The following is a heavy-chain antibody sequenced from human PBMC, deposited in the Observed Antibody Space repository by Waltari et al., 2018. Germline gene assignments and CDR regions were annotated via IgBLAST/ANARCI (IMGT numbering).Heavy chain of an antibody. CDR3: ARLAPRTYRSPVPGRHYYYGMDV. D-gene: IGHD3-10*01. Sequence: EEQLLESGGGLVQPGDSLRLSCAGSGFRFSNYWITWIRQAPRKGLVWVARIGTDETTMTYADSVKGRFTISRDNAKNTVYLQMKRLRAEDTAVYYCARLAPRTYRSPVPGRHYYYGMDVWGQGTTVTVSS. CDR2: IGTDETTM. CDR1: GFRFSNYW. V-gene: IGHV3-74*03. J-gene: IGHJ6*02.